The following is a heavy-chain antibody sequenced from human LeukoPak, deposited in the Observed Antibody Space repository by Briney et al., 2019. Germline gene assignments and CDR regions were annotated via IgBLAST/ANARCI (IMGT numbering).Heavy chain of an antibody. CDR2: IWYDGSNK. Sequence: GGSLRLSCAASGYSFNDYAMHWVRQAPDKGLEWVAAIWYDGSNKYYADSVKGRFTISRDNSKSTLYLQTDSLGAEDTAVYYCAKDNDLWNSHHRGRGLDYWGQGTLVTVSS. CDR3: AKDNDLWNSHHRGRGLDY. V-gene: IGHV3-33*06. J-gene: IGHJ4*02. CDR1: GYSFNDYA. D-gene: IGHD3-3*01.